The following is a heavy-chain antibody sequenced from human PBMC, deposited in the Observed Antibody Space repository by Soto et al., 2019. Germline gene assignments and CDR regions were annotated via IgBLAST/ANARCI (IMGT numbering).Heavy chain of an antibody. J-gene: IGHJ4*02. CDR3: ARSVVRGAPDS. V-gene: IGHV3-21*01. D-gene: IGHD2-21*01. Sequence: GSLRLSCAASGFSLSTYSMHWVRQAPGKGLEWVSSIDATSVYIFYAASVQGRFTVSRANAQNSFYLQMNSLRVEDTAVYYCARSVVRGAPDSWGQGTLVTVSS. CDR1: GFSLSTYS. CDR2: IDATSVYI.